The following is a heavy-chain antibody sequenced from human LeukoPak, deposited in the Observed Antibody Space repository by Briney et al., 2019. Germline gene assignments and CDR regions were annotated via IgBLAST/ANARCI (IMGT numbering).Heavy chain of an antibody. V-gene: IGHV3-9*01. CDR3: AKALGAIPAATEFDY. CDR1: GFTFDDYA. J-gene: IGHJ4*02. Sequence: GRSLRLSCAASGFTFDDYAMHWVRQAPGKGLEWVSGISRNSGSIGYADSVKGRFTISRDNAKNSLYLQMNSLRAEDTALYYCAKALGAIPAATEFDYWGQGTLVTVSS. CDR2: ISRNSGSI. D-gene: IGHD2-2*01.